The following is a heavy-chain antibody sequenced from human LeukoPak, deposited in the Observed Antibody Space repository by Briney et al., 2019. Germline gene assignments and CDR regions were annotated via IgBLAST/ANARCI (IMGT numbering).Heavy chain of an antibody. Sequence: SETLSLTCTVSGGSISSNSYYWGWIRQPPGKGLEWIGSIYYSGSTYYNPSLKIRVTISVATSNNQCSLKLSSVTAADTAVYYCARRFMVRGAMGFDPWGEGTLVTVSS. CDR3: ARRFMVRGAMGFDP. J-gene: IGHJ5*02. D-gene: IGHD3-10*01. V-gene: IGHV4-39*01. CDR2: IYYSGST. CDR1: GGSISSNSYY.